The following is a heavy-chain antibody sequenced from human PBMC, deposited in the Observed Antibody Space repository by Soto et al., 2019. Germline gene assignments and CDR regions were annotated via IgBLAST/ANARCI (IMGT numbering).Heavy chain of an antibody. CDR1: GFTFSNYD. CDR3: ARGVLGPGDYYYGMEV. CDR2: IGAASDT. V-gene: IGHV3-13*01. Sequence: VGSLRLSCASSGFTFSNYDMHCVRQSPGEGLEWVSGIGAASDTYYPVSVQGRFTVSRDNAKKSLYLQMNSLRAGDTAVYYCARGVLGPGDYYYGMEVWGQGTTVIVSS. D-gene: IGHD7-27*01. J-gene: IGHJ6*01.